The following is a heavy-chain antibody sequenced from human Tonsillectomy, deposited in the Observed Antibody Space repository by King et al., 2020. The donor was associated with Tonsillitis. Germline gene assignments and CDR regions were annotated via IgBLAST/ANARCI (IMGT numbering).Heavy chain of an antibody. CDR3: ARSLVGVDDTFDI. V-gene: IGHV1-46*03. D-gene: IGHD1-26*01. CDR1: GYTFINYY. CDR2: INPSGGST. J-gene: IGHJ3*02. Sequence: QLVQSVAEVKKPGASVKVSCKASGYTFINYYIHWVRQAPRQGLEWMGIINPSGGSTSNAQKFSGRVTVTRDTSTSTVYMELSSLRSQDTAVYYCARSLVGVDDTFDIWGQGTMVTVSS.